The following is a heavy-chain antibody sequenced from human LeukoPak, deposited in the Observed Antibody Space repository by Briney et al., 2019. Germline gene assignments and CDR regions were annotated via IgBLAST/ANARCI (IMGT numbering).Heavy chain of an antibody. D-gene: IGHD5-12*01. Sequence: ASVKASCKASGGTFSSYAISWVRQAPGQGLEWMGGIIPIFGTANYAQKFQGRVTITTDESTSTAYMELSSLRSEDTAVYYCARGPPGYSGYEADYWGQGTLVTVSS. V-gene: IGHV1-69*05. CDR2: IIPIFGTA. CDR1: GGTFSSYA. J-gene: IGHJ4*02. CDR3: ARGPPGYSGYEADY.